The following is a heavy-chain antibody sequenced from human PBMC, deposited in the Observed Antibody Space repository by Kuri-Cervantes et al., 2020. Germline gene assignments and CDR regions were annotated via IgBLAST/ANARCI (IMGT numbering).Heavy chain of an antibody. CDR2: IFWSDEI. J-gene: IGHJ4*02. CDR1: GFSLRTSAEA. Sequence: SGPTLVKPTQTLTLTCTFSGFSLRTSAEAVGWIRQPPGKALEWIALIFWSDEIHYSPSLKSRLTITKDTYKNQVVLTMTNMDPVDTATYYCAHTTYYDFWSGYPHFDYWGQGTLVTVSS. CDR3: AHTTYYDFWSGYPHFDY. D-gene: IGHD3-3*01. V-gene: IGHV2-5*01.